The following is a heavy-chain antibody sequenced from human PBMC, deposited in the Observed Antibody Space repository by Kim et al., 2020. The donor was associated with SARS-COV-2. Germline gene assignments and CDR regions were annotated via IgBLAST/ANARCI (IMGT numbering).Heavy chain of an antibody. V-gene: IGHV1-24*01. CDR2: EDGET. Sequence: EDGETIYAQKFQGRVTMTEDTSTDTAYMELSSLRSEDTAVYYCATYDRGYWGQGTLVTVSS. D-gene: IGHD1-1*01. J-gene: IGHJ4*02. CDR3: ATYDRGY.